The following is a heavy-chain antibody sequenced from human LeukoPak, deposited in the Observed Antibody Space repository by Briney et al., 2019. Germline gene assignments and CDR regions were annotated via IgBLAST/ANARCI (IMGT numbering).Heavy chain of an antibody. D-gene: IGHD3-10*01. Sequence: GGSLRLSCAASGFTFSSYSMNWVRQAPGKGLEWVSYISSSSSTIYYADSVKGRFTISRDNAKNSLYLQMNSLRAEDTAVYYCARDMFTMVRGVDAFDIWGQGTMVTVSS. V-gene: IGHV3-48*04. CDR3: ARDMFTMVRGVDAFDI. CDR2: ISSSSSTI. J-gene: IGHJ3*02. CDR1: GFTFSSYS.